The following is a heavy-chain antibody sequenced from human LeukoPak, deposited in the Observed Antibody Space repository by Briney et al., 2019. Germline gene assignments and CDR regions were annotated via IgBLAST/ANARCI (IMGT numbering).Heavy chain of an antibody. CDR2: INLSGST. CDR1: GGSFSGYY. D-gene: IGHD3-10*01. CDR3: AGGYYGSGGDPPFDY. V-gene: IGHV4-34*01. Sequence: SETLSLTCAVYGGSFSGYYWSWIRQPPGKGLEWIGEINLSGSTYYNPSLKSRVTISVDTSKNQFSLKLSSVTAADTAVYYCAGGYYGSGGDPPFDYWGQGTLVTVSS. J-gene: IGHJ4*02.